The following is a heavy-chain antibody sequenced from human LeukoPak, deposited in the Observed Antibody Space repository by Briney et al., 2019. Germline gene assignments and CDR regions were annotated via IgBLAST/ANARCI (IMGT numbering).Heavy chain of an antibody. CDR2: IRYDGSNK. CDR3: AKDLGDYGDYDAFDI. V-gene: IGHV3-30*02. J-gene: IGHJ3*02. Sequence: SGGSLRLSCAASGFTFSSYGMHWVRQAPGKGLEWVAFIRYDGSNKYYADSVKGRFTISRDNSKNTLYLQMNSLRAEDTAVYYCAKDLGDYGDYDAFDIWGQGTMVTVSS. CDR1: GFTFSSYG. D-gene: IGHD4-17*01.